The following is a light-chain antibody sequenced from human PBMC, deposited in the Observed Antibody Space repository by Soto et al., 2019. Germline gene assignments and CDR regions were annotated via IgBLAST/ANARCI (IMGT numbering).Light chain of an antibody. Sequence: DVPIPQSPAYRSASVGDPVTLTCRASQSISSRLSWYQQKPGKAPNLLIFGASTLQSGVPSRFSGSGSGTDFTLTISSLQPEDFATYYCLQSYRTPLTFGGGTKVDIK. CDR2: GAS. CDR1: QSISSR. V-gene: IGKV1-39*01. CDR3: LQSYRTPLT. J-gene: IGKJ4*01.